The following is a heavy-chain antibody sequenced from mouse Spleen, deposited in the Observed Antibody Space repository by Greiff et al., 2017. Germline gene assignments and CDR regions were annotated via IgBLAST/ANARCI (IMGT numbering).Heavy chain of an antibody. J-gene: IGHJ4*01. CDR1: GFTFSDYG. V-gene: IGHV5-17*01. Sequence: EVKLVESGGGLVKLGGSLKLSCAASGFTFSDYGMHWVRQAPEKGLEWVAYISSGSSTIYYADTVKGRFTISRDNAKNTLFLQMTSLRSEDTAMYYCARRAYYAMDYWGQGTSVTVSS. D-gene: IGHD3-1*01. CDR2: ISSGSSTI. CDR3: ARRAYYAMDY.